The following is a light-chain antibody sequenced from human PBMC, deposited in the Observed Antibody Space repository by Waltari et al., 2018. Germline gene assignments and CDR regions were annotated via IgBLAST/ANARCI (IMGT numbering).Light chain of an antibody. Sequence: LVLTQSPATLSLSPGERAALSCRASRNVGSQLGGYQQRPGQAPRLLIDDVSNRASGVPARFSGSGSGTDFTLTISSLEPEDAAVYYCQQRDSWPLTFGGGTKVEIK. CDR2: DVS. V-gene: IGKV3-11*01. CDR1: RNVGSQ. J-gene: IGKJ4*01. CDR3: QQRDSWPLT.